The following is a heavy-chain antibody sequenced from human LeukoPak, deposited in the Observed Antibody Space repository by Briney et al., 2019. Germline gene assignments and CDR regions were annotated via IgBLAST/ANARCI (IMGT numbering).Heavy chain of an antibody. CDR2: MYYDGST. Sequence: SGTLSLTCTVSGGSIYSTTFYMGLIRHPPRKGLGWVGGMYYDGSTYHNPSLKSRVTISVDTSNNQFSLKLTSVTAADTAVYFCARRSDSGSDDGEDYFDYWGQGTLVTVSS. V-gene: IGHV4-39*01. CDR3: ARRSDSGSDDGEDYFDY. D-gene: IGHD1-26*01. CDR1: GGSIYSTTFY. J-gene: IGHJ4*02.